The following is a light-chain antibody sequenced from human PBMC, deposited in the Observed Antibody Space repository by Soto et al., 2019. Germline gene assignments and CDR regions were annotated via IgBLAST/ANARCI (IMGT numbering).Light chain of an antibody. CDR3: QQRSNWPPT. V-gene: IGKV3-11*01. CDR2: AAS. Sequence: EIVLTQSPATLSLSPGERATLSCRASQSVSSYLAWYQQKPGQAPRLLIYAASTRAAGIPARFSGSGSGTDFTLTISSLEPEDFAVYYCQQRSNWPPTFGQGTRLEIK. CDR1: QSVSSY. J-gene: IGKJ5*01.